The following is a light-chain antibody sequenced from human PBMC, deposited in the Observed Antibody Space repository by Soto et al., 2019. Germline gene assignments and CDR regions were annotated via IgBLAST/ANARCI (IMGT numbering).Light chain of an antibody. Sequence: IVLAQSPGTLSLSPGESATLSCRASQSVSTSSLAWYQQKPGQAPRLLIYDASSRATGIPDRFSAGGSGTDFTFTISRLEPEDFAVYYCQQYGSSPVTFGQGSKVEIK. CDR2: DAS. V-gene: IGKV3-20*01. CDR1: QSVSTSS. J-gene: IGKJ2*01. CDR3: QQYGSSPVT.